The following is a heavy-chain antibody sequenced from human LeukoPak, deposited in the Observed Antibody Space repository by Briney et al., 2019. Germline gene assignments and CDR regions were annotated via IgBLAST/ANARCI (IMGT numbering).Heavy chain of an antibody. CDR2: INSDGSST. Sequence: PGGSLRLSCAASGFTFSRYWMHWVRQAPGKGLVWVSRINSDGSSTSYADSVKGRFTISRDNAKNTLYLQMNSLTVEDTAVYYCVGNYVWGSYRLGYWGQGTLVTVSS. D-gene: IGHD3-16*02. V-gene: IGHV3-74*01. CDR1: GFTFSRYW. J-gene: IGHJ4*02. CDR3: VGNYVWGSYRLGY.